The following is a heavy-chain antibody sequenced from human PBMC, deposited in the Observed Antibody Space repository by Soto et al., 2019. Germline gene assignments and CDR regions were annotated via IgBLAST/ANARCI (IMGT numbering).Heavy chain of an antibody. CDR1: GYTLTELS. J-gene: IGHJ4*02. D-gene: IGHD6-13*01. Sequence: QVQLVQSGAEVKKPGASVKVSCKVSGYTLTELSMHWVRQAPGKGLEWMGGFDPEDGETIYAEKLQGRVTMTEDTATEAATMVLGSLRSEETAVNYCDTAIPGDSSSWAFGLWGQG. V-gene: IGHV1-24*01. CDR3: DTAIPGDSSSWAFGL. CDR2: FDPEDGET.